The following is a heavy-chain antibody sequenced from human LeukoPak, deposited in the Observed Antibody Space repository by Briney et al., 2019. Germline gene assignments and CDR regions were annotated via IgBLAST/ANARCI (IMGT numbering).Heavy chain of an antibody. CDR2: IYHSGST. CDR1: GGSISSGGYY. V-gene: IGHV4-30-2*01. Sequence: PSQTLSLTCTVSGGSISSGGYYWSWIRQPPGKGLEWIGYIYHSGSTYYNPSLKSRVTISVDRSKNQFSLKLSSVTAADTAVYYCARDPLYYYDSSGYRWGQGTLVTVSS. CDR3: ARDPLYYYDSSGYR. D-gene: IGHD3-22*01. J-gene: IGHJ4*02.